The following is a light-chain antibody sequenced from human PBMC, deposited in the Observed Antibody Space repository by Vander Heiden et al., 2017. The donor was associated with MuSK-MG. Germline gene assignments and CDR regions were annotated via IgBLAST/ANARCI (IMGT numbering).Light chain of an antibody. CDR1: QGISTW. CDR2: AAS. J-gene: IGKJ5*01. V-gene: IGKV1-12*01. CDR3: RQPNDFLPNT. Sequence: IQMTHSPSPVSASVGDRVTITCRASQGISTWLAWYQQKPGKAPQLLIYAASNLQSGVPSRFSGSGYETDFTLTISSRQPEDFAAYYCRQPNDFLPNTFGQGTQLEIK.